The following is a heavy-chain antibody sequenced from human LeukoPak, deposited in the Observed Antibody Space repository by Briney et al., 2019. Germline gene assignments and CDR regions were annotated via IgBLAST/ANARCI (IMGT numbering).Heavy chain of an antibody. D-gene: IGHD3-22*01. V-gene: IGHV3-21*01. Sequence: GGSLRLSCAASGFTFSSYSMNWVRQAPGKGLEWVSSISSSSSYIYYADSVKGRFTISRDNAKNSLYLQMNSLRAEDTAVYYCARAGSSSGYSYDYWGQGTLVTVSS. CDR1: GFTFSSYS. CDR2: ISSSSSYI. J-gene: IGHJ4*02. CDR3: ARAGSSSGYSYDY.